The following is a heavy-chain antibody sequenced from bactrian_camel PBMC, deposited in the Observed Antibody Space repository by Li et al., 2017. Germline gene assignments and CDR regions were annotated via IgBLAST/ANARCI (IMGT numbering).Heavy chain of an antibody. Sequence: VQLVESGGGSVQAGGSLTLSCAVFGNTFNTDCMGWFRQAPGKEREGVAVIYSGGSRTIYVDSVKGRFTISRDNAKNTLYLELNSLKTEDTAMYYCAKALSSSPIYYKLGGNWGQGTQVTVS. CDR2: IYSGGSRT. CDR3: AKALSSSPIYYKLGGN. J-gene: IGHJ4*01. D-gene: IGHD2*01. CDR1: GNTFNTDC. V-gene: IGHV3S1*01.